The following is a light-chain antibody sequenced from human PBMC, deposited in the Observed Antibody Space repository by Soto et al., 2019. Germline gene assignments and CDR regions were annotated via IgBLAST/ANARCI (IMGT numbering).Light chain of an antibody. CDR3: LQGTHWPLT. J-gene: IGKJ4*01. CDR1: QSLVDSDGNTY. Sequence: EVVMTQFPLSLPVTLGQTASISCRSSQSLVDSDGNTYLNWFHQRPGQPPRRLIYKVSNRGSGVPDRLSGSGSVTDFTLTISRVEAEDVGIYYCLQGTHWPLTFCGGTKVEL. V-gene: IGKV2-30*01. CDR2: KVS.